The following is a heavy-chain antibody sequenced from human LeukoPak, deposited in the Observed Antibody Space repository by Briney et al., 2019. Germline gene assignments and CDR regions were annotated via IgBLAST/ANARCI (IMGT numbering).Heavy chain of an antibody. CDR3: VKLSSGSGSKFGFDS. CDR1: GFTFGSYA. J-gene: IGHJ4*02. Sequence: GGSLRLSCAASGFTFGSYAMSSVRQTPGKSLEWVSIITNGGVTTYYADSVRGRFTISRDNSKNMLYLQMNSLRAEDTVVYYCVKLSSGSGSKFGFDSWGQGTLVTVSS. CDR2: ITNGGVTT. V-gene: IGHV3-23*01. D-gene: IGHD6-19*01.